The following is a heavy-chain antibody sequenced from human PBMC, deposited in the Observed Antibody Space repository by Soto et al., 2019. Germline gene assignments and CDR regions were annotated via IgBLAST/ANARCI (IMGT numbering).Heavy chain of an antibody. CDR1: GFTISSYW. J-gene: IGHJ3*02. CDR3: ARGGDRLNDALAI. D-gene: IGHD2-21*01. V-gene: IGHV3-7*01. CDR2: IKQDESEK. Sequence: EVQLVESGGGLVQPGGSLRVSCKASGFTISSYWMSWVRQAPGKGLEWVANIKQDESEKYYEDSVKGRFTISRDNAKNSLALQMTSLRAEDTAMYYCARGGDRLNDALAIWGQGTMVTVSS.